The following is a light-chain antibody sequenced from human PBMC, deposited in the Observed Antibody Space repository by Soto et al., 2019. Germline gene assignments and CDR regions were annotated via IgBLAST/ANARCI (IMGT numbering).Light chain of an antibody. CDR3: QQYNKWPRT. V-gene: IGKV3-15*01. Sequence: EILMTQSPATLSVSPGERATLSCRASQSVTSNFAWYQQKPGQAPRLLIYGADTRATGIPARFSGSGSGTECTLTISSLQSEDFAVYYCQQYNKWPRTFGQGTKVEI. J-gene: IGKJ1*01. CDR1: QSVTSN. CDR2: GAD.